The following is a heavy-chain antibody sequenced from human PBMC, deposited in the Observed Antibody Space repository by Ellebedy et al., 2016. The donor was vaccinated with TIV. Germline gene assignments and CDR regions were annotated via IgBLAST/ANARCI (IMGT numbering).Heavy chain of an antibody. CDR2: ISAGGSSI. D-gene: IGHD3-16*01. J-gene: IGHJ4*02. CDR1: GFTFSSFA. Sequence: GESLKIPCAASGFTFSSFAMHWVRQPPGKGLEWLSVISAGGSSISQADSVKGRFTITRDNSKTTLYAQMNRLTTEDTAVYYCAKGSSSGFNYDRVGFEYWGQGTVVTVSS. V-gene: IGHV3-23*01. CDR3: AKGSSSGFNYDRVGFEY.